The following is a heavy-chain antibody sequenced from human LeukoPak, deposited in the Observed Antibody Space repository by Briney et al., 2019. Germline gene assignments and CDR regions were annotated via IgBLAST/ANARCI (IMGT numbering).Heavy chain of an antibody. CDR2: MNPNSGNT. CDR1: GYTFTSYD. J-gene: IGHJ5*02. Sequence: ASVKVSCKASGYTFTSYDINWVRQATGQGLEWMGWMNPNSGNTGYAQKFQGRVTMTRNTSISTAYMELSSLRSEDTAVYYCARRGPVVPAATGRNWFDPWGQGTLVTVSS. CDR3: ARRGPVVPAATGRNWFDP. V-gene: IGHV1-8*01. D-gene: IGHD2-2*01.